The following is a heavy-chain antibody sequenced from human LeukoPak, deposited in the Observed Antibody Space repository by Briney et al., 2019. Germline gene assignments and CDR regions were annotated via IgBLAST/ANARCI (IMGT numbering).Heavy chain of an antibody. V-gene: IGHV3-23*01. J-gene: IGHJ4*02. D-gene: IGHD3-3*01. CDR2: ISVGAEYI. Sequence: GGSLRLSCAASGFTFCTYVMNWFRQAPGKGLEWVSTISVGAEYIFYADSVKGRFTISRDDSNNALYLQMHSLRAEDTALYYCASGPPFLKYFEYWGQGTLVTVSS. CDR1: GFTFCTYV. CDR3: ASGPPFLKYFEY.